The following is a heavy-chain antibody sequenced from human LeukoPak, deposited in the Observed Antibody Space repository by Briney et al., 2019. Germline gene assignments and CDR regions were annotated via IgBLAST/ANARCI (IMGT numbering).Heavy chain of an antibody. V-gene: IGHV3-7*01. CDR2: IKEDESAK. Sequence: GGSLRLSCAASGFTFSTYWMAWVRQAPGKGLEWVANIKEDESAKHQADSVKGRSTISRDNAQNSVYLQMSSLRGEDTAVYYCARDVGGSLDYWGQGTLVTVSS. CDR1: GFTFSTYW. D-gene: IGHD1-26*01. J-gene: IGHJ4*02. CDR3: ARDVGGSLDY.